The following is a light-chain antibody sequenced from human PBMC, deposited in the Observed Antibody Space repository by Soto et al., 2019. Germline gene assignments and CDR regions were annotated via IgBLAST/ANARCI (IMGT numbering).Light chain of an antibody. V-gene: IGKV3-20*01. CDR2: GAS. J-gene: IGKJ2*01. Sequence: EIVLTQSPGTLSLSPGERATLSCRASQSVTSNYLAWYQHKPGQAPRLLIYGASSMATGIPDRFSGSGAGTDFALTISRLEPEDFAVYYCQQYGSSPRTFGQGTKLEIK. CDR3: QQYGSSPRT. CDR1: QSVTSNY.